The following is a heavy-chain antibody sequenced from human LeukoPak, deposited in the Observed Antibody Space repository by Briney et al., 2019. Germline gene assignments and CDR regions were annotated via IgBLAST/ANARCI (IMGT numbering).Heavy chain of an antibody. CDR2: IIPILGIA. Sequence: SVKVSCKASGGTFSSYTISWVRQAPGQGLEWMGRIIPILGIANYAQKFQGRVTITADKSTSTAYMELSSLRSEDTAVYYCARGXQSYSGSYDYXGQGTLVTVSS. V-gene: IGHV1-69*02. CDR1: GGTFSSYT. J-gene: IGHJ4*02. D-gene: IGHD1-26*01. CDR3: ARGXQSYSGSYDY.